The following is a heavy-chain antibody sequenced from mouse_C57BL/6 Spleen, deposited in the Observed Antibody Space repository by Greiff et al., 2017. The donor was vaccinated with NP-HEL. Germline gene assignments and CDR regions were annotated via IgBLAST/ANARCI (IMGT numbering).Heavy chain of an antibody. Sequence: VQLQQSGAELARPGASVKLSCKASGYTFTSYGISWVKQRTGQGLEWIGEIYPRSGNSYYNEKFKGKATLTADKSSSKAYMELRSLTSEDFAVYFCARQTAKYYGSSSGFAYGGQGTLVTVSA. CDR1: GYTFTSYG. V-gene: IGHV1-81*01. J-gene: IGHJ3*01. CDR3: ARQTAKYYGSSSGFAY. D-gene: IGHD1-1*01. CDR2: IYPRSGNS.